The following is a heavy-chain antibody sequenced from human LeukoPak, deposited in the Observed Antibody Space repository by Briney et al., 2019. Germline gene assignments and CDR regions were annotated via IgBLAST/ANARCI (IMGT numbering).Heavy chain of an antibody. V-gene: IGHV3-33*01. CDR1: GFALRVYV. D-gene: IGHD3-9*01. CDR2: IWYDGSNK. J-gene: IGHJ4*02. CDR3: ARRYLYDFLTGYLGRESDY. Sequence: GGSLRLSCAASGFALRVYVMHTGRQAPGKGLEWVAVIWYDGSNKYYADSVKGRFTISRDNSKNTVYLQMNSLRAEDSAVDHCARRYLYDFLTGYLGRESDYWGQGTLVTVSS.